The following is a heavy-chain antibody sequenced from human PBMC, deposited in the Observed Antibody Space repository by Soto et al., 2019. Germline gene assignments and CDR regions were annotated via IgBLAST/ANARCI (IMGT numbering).Heavy chain of an antibody. J-gene: IGHJ5*02. D-gene: IGHD3-16*02. Sequence: AVKVSCKAYGYTVTSYAMHLVRHSPGRRVEWMGWINAGNGNTKYSQKFQGRVTITRDTSASTAYMELSSLRSEDTDVYYCARDGVMITFGGVIVIRWFDPWGKGTLVTVSS. CDR1: GYTVTSYA. CDR2: INAGNGNT. CDR3: ARDGVMITFGGVIVIRWFDP. V-gene: IGHV1-3*01.